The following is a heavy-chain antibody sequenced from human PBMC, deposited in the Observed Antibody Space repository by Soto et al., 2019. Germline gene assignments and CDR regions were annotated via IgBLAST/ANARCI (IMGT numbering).Heavy chain of an antibody. J-gene: IGHJ4*02. D-gene: IGHD4-4*01. Sequence: EVQLVESGGGLVKPGGSLRLSCAASGLSVSNNYIAWVRQAPGEGLEWVSVLYIGGGTHFADSVKGRITISRDNSKNTVYLQKHSMRAVETDVYYVSNSEYSDGHFDYWGQGTLVTVSS. CDR3: SNSEYSDGHFDY. CDR2: LYIGGGT. V-gene: IGHV3-66*01. CDR1: GLSVSNNY.